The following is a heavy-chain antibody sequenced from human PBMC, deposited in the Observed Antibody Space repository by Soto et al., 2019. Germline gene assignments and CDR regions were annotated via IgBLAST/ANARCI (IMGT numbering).Heavy chain of an antibody. CDR3: ARGGRYSSSSWAYYYYGMDV. CDR2: IIPIFGTA. D-gene: IGHD6-6*01. CDR1: GGTFSSYA. Sequence: ASVKVSCKASGGTFSSYAISWVRQAPGQGLEWMGGIIPIFGTANYAQKFQGRVTITADESTSTAYMELSSLRSEDTAVYYCARGGRYSSSSWAYYYYGMDVWGQGTTVTVSS. J-gene: IGHJ6*02. V-gene: IGHV1-69*13.